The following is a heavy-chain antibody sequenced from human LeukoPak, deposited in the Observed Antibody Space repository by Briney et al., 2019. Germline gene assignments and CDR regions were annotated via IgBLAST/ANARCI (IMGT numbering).Heavy chain of an antibody. Sequence: PSETLSLTCTVSGGSISSYYWSWIRQPPGKGLEWIGYIYYSGSTHYNPSLKSRVTISVDTSKNQFSLKLSSVTAADTAVYYCARVKDWFDPWGQGTLVTVSS. J-gene: IGHJ5*02. CDR2: IYYSGST. CDR3: ARVKDWFDP. CDR1: GGSISSYY. V-gene: IGHV4-59*01.